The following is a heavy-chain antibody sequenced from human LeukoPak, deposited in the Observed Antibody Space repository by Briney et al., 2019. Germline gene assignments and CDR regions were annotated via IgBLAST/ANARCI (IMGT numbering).Heavy chain of an antibody. D-gene: IGHD2-15*01. CDR2: ISSSGSTI. CDR3: ARAPPYCSGGSCYGGSDY. V-gene: IGHV3-48*03. J-gene: IGHJ4*02. CDR1: GFTFSSYE. Sequence: GGPLRLSCAASGFTFSSYEMNWAPQAPGKGPEWVSYISSSGSTIYYADSVKRRFTISRDNAKNSLYMQMNSLRAEDTAVYYCARAPPYCSGGSCYGGSDYWGQGTLVTVSS.